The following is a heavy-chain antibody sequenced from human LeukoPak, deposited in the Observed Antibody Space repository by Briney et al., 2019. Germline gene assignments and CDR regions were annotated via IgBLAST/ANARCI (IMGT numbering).Heavy chain of an antibody. D-gene: IGHD2-8*01. CDR3: AKGVCTNGVCYFDY. J-gene: IGHJ4*02. Sequence: GGSLRLSCAASGFTFTNYAMSWVRQAPGKGLEWVSAISGSGGSTHYADSVKGRFTISRDNSKNTLYLQMNSLRAEDTAVYYCAKGVCTNGVCYFDYWGQGTLVTVSS. CDR1: GFTFTNYA. CDR2: ISGSGGST. V-gene: IGHV3-23*01.